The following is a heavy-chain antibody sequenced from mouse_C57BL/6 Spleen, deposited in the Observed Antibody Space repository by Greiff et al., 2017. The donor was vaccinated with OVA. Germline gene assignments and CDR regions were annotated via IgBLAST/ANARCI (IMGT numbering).Heavy chain of an antibody. Sequence: VQLQQSGAELVRPGASVTLSCKASGYTFTDYEMHWVKQTPVHGLEWIGAIDPETGGTAYNQKFKGKAILTADKSSSTAYMELRSLTSEDSAVYYCTRDGSRLYYFDYWGQGTTLTVSA. CDR2: IDPETGGT. CDR3: TRDGSRLYYFDY. V-gene: IGHV1-15*01. J-gene: IGHJ2*01. CDR1: GYTFTDYE. D-gene: IGHD1-1*01.